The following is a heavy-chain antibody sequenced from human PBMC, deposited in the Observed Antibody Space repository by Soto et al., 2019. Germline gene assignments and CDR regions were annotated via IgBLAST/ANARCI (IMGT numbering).Heavy chain of an antibody. CDR1: GGSISSGGYY. CDR2: IYYSGST. Sequence: QVQLQESGPGLVKPSQTLSLTCTVSGGSISSGGYYWSWIRQHPGKGLEWIEYIYYSGSTYYNPSLKSRVTISVDTSKNQFSLKLSSVTAADTAVYYCARLRGYYGDYVPLNYFDYWGQGTLVTVSS. CDR3: ARLRGYYGDYVPLNYFDY. J-gene: IGHJ4*02. D-gene: IGHD4-17*01. V-gene: IGHV4-31*03.